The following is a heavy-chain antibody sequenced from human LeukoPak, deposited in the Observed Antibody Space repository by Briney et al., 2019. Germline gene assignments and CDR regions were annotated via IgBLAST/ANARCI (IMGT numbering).Heavy chain of an antibody. CDR1: GFTFGSYW. J-gene: IGHJ4*02. Sequence: GGSLRLSCVASGFTFGSYWMHWVRHAPGEGLVWVSHINSDGSHTTYADSVKRRFTISRDNAKNTLYLQMNSLRAEDTAVYYCARENSGHYDYWGQGTLVTVSS. V-gene: IGHV3-74*01. D-gene: IGHD3-22*01. CDR2: INSDGSHT. CDR3: ARENSGHYDY.